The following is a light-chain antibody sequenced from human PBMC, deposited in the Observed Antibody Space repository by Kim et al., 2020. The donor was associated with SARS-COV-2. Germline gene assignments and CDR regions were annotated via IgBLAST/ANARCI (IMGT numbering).Light chain of an antibody. CDR1: RDNVGCQG. J-gene: IGLJ3*02. V-gene: IGLV10-54*01. Sequence: PNATPACTGSRDNVGCQGAAWLQQPQGHPPKVLSYRDTNRPSGVSERFSASRSGNTASLTIFGLQPEDEADYYCAAWDGILSGWVFGGGTQLTVL. CDR3: AAWDGILSGWV. CDR2: RDT.